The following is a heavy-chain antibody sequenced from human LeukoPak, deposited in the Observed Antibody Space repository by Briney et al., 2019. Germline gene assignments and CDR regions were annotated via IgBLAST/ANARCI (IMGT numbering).Heavy chain of an antibody. CDR2: INSDVSST. V-gene: IGHV3-74*01. D-gene: IGHD3-22*01. J-gene: IGHJ5*02. Sequence: PGGSLRLSCAASVFTLSSYWMHGVRQAPGKGLVWVSRINSDVSSTSYADSVKGRFTISRDNPKNSLYLQMNSLRAEDTAVYYCARVPLYYDYGRYNWFDPWGQGTLVTVSS. CDR1: VFTLSSYW. CDR3: ARVPLYYDYGRYNWFDP.